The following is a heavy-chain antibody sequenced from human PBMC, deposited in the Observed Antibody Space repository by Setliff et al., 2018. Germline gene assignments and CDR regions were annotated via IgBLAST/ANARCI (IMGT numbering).Heavy chain of an antibody. D-gene: IGHD1-26*01. V-gene: IGHV4-59*08. Sequence: SETLSLTCAVSGGPTIGYYWTWIRQAPGKGLEWIGYIHPWGGSSESTNYSPSLKSRITISLDKSKSQFSLKLTSVTVADTAVYYCARGLHSGTYWGTRPLGLDYWGQGSLVNVSS. CDR1: GGPTIGYY. J-gene: IGHJ4*02. CDR3: ARGLHSGTYWGTRPLGLDY. CDR2: IHPWGGSSEST.